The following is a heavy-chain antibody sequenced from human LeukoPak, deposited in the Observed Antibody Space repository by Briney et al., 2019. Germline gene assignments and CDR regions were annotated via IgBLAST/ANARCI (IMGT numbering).Heavy chain of an antibody. CDR1: GFTVSSNY. V-gene: IGHV3-53*01. Sequence: GGSLRLSCVVSGFTVSSNYMTWVRQAPGKGLEWVSVIYSGGKTYYADSVKGRFTISRDNAKNSLYLQMNSLRAEDTAVYYCARGIYDFWSGYPDDYGMDVWGQGTTVTVSS. D-gene: IGHD3-3*01. J-gene: IGHJ6*02. CDR3: ARGIYDFWSGYPDDYGMDV. CDR2: IYSGGKT.